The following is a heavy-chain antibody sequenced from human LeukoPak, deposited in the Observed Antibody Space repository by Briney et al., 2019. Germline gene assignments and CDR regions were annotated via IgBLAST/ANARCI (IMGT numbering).Heavy chain of an antibody. CDR1: GGSFSGYY. CDR3: ARGRRYSSSWARYRTPFDY. Sequence: SETLSLTCAVYGGSFSGYYWSWIRQPPGKGLEWIGEINHSGSTNYNPSLKSRVTISVDTSKNQFSLKLSSVTAADTAVYYCARGRRYSSSWARYRTPFDYWGQGTLVTVSS. CDR2: INHSGST. V-gene: IGHV4-34*01. J-gene: IGHJ4*02. D-gene: IGHD6-13*01.